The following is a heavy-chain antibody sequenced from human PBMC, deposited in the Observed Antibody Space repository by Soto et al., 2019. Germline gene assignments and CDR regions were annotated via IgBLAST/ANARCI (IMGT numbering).Heavy chain of an antibody. V-gene: IGHV3-30-3*01. CDR1: GFTFSSYA. CDR2: ISYDGSNK. J-gene: IGHJ6*02. Sequence: LRLSCAASGFTFSSYAMHWVRQAPGKGLEWVAVISYDGSNKYYADSVKGRFTISRDNSKNTLYLQMNSLRAEDTAVYYCARKPYSSSWYLGYGMDVWGQGTTVTVS. CDR3: ARKPYSSSWYLGYGMDV. D-gene: IGHD6-13*01.